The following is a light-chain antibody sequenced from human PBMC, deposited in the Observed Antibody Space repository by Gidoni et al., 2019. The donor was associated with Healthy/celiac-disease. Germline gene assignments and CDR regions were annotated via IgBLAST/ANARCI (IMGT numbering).Light chain of an antibody. V-gene: IGKV3-20*01. Sequence: EIVLTQSPGTLSLSPGERATLSCRASQSVIRSQFAWYQQKPGQAPRILIYGASSRATGIPDRFSGSGSGTDFTLSISRLEPEDFAVYYCQQYGSSPPWTFGLGTKVEVK. CDR1: QSVIRSQ. CDR2: GAS. CDR3: QQYGSSPPWT. J-gene: IGKJ1*01.